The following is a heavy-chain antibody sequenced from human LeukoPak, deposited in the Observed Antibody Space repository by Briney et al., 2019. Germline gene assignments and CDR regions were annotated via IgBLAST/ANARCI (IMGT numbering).Heavy chain of an antibody. Sequence: GSLRLSCAASGFTFSSYSMNWVRQAPGKGLEWVSSISSSSSYIYYADSVKGRFTISRDNAKNSLYLQMNSLRAEDTAVYYCARDYVNLYYFDYWGQGTLVTVSS. CDR1: GFTFSSYS. CDR3: ARDYVNLYYFDY. V-gene: IGHV3-21*01. J-gene: IGHJ4*02. CDR2: ISSSSSYI. D-gene: IGHD3-16*01.